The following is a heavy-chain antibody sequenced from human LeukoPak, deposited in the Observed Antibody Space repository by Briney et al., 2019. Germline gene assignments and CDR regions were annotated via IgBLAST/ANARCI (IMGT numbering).Heavy chain of an antibody. Sequence: TGGSLGLSCAASGVTLSSYAMSWARQAPGKGLEWVSGISSSGSGGNTYYADSVKGRFTISRDTSKNTLYLQMNSLRAEDTAVYFCARGLSVAATWGTVFDYWGQGTLVTVSS. CDR1: GVTLSSYA. CDR3: ARGLSVAATWGTVFDY. CDR2: ISSSGSGGNT. D-gene: IGHD6-19*01. J-gene: IGHJ4*02. V-gene: IGHV3-23*01.